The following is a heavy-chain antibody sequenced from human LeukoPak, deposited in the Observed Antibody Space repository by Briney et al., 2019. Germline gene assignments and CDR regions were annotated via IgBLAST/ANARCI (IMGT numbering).Heavy chain of an antibody. J-gene: IGHJ5*02. CDR2: ISGSGGST. D-gene: IGHD3-10*01. V-gene: IGHV3-23*01. Sequence: GGSLRLSCAASGFTFSSYAMSWVRQAPGKGLEWVSAISGSGGSTYYADSVKGRFTISRDNSKNTLYLQMNSLIAEDTAVSYCAKVSSKALPQFGEFIRNNWFDPWGQGTLVTVSS. CDR3: AKVSSKALPQFGEFIRNNWFDP. CDR1: GFTFSSYA.